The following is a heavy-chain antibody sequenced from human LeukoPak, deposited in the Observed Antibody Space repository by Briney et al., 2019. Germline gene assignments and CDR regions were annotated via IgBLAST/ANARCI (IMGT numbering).Heavy chain of an antibody. Sequence: ASVKVSCKASGYTFTGYYMHWVRQAPGQGLEWMGWMNPNSGGTNYAQKFQGRVTMTRDTSISTAYMELSRLRSDDTAVYYCATVVGARWGDYFDYWGQGTLVTVSS. V-gene: IGHV1-2*02. CDR2: MNPNSGGT. D-gene: IGHD1-26*01. J-gene: IGHJ4*02. CDR1: GYTFTGYY. CDR3: ATVVGARWGDYFDY.